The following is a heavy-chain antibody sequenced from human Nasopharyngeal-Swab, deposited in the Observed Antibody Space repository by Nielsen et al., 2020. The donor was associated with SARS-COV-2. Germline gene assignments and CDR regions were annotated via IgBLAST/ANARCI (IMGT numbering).Heavy chain of an antibody. CDR3: AREAAAGIVYGMDV. CDR1: GYTFASFD. V-gene: IGHV7-4-1*02. D-gene: IGHD6-13*01. CDR2: INTNTGNP. Sequence: ASVKVSCKTSGYTFASFDINWVRQAPGQGLEWMGWINTNTGNPTYAQGFTGRFVFSLDTSVSTAYLQISSLKAEDTAVYYCAREAAAGIVYGMDVWGQGTTVTVSS. J-gene: IGHJ6*02.